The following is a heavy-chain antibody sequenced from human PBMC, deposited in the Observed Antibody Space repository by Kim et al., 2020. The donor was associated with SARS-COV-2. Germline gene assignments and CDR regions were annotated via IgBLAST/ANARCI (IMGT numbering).Heavy chain of an antibody. Sequence: SSPSFQGQVTIAADKSISAAYLQWSSLKASDTAMYYCARVPYGSGSYYRHWGQGTLVTVSS. V-gene: IGHV5-51*01. D-gene: IGHD3-10*01. J-gene: IGHJ4*02. CDR3: ARVPYGSGSYYRH.